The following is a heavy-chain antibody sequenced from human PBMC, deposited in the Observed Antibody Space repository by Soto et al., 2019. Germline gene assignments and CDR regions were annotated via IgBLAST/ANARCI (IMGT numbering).Heavy chain of an antibody. Sequence: GESLKISCKGSRFMFTNYWIGWVRQMPGKGLEWMGIIYPGDSDTRYSPSFQGQVTISADKSISSAYLQWSSLKASDTAMYYCTRRGPGTYYVLDYWDQGTQVTVSS. CDR2: IYPGDSDT. J-gene: IGHJ4*02. D-gene: IGHD3-10*01. CDR1: RFMFTNYW. V-gene: IGHV5-51*01. CDR3: TRRGPGTYYVLDY.